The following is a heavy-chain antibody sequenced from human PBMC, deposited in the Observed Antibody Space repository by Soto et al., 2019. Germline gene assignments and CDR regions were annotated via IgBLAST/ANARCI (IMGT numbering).Heavy chain of an antibody. V-gene: IGHV3-66*01. CDR3: ARDRGCSGGSCYTNWFDP. J-gene: IGHJ5*02. CDR2: IYSGGST. D-gene: IGHD2-15*01. Sequence: EVQLVESGGGLVQPGGSLRLSCAASGFTVSSNYMSWVRQAPGKGLEWVSVIYSGGSTYYADSVKGRFTISRDNSKNTLYLQMNSLRAEDTAVYYCARDRGCSGGSCYTNWFDPWGQGTLVTVSS. CDR1: GFTVSSNY.